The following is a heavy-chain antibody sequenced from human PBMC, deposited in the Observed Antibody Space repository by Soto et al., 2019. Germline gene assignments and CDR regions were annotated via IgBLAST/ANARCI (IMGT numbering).Heavy chain of an antibody. D-gene: IGHD3-22*01. Sequence: SETLSLTCTVSGGSISSGGYYWSWIRQHPGKGLEWIGYIYYSGSTYYNPSLKSRVTISVDTSKNQFSLKLSSVTAADTAVYYCARAPFNYYDSSGSPLYYFDYWGQGTLVTVSS. J-gene: IGHJ4*02. V-gene: IGHV4-31*03. CDR1: GGSISSGGYY. CDR2: IYYSGST. CDR3: ARAPFNYYDSSGSPLYYFDY.